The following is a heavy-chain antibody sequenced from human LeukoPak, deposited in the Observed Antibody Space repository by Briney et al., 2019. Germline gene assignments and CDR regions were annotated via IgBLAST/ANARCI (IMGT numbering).Heavy chain of an antibody. CDR2: VSSDGTT. D-gene: IGHD2-15*01. J-gene: IGHJ4*02. Sequence: SETLSLTCSVSGDSVTSSYWNWIRQPPGKGLEWIGYVSSDGTTNYNPSLRSRLIMSVDTAKNDISLNLTSVTAADMAIYYCARLDCLIEGCYNHWGRGALVTVSS. CDR3: ARLDCLIEGCYNH. V-gene: IGHV4-59*08. CDR1: GDSVTSSY.